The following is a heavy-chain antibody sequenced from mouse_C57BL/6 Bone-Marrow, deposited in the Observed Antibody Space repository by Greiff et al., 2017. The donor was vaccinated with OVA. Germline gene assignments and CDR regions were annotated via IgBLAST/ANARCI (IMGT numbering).Heavy chain of an antibody. D-gene: IGHD2-5*01. J-gene: IGHJ2*01. CDR1: GYTFTSYW. CDR3: AQYSNPGY. CDR2: IHPNSGST. V-gene: IGHV1-64*01. Sequence: VQLQQPGAELVKPGASVKMSCKASGYTFTSYWITWVKQRPGQGLEWIGMIHPNSGSTTYNEKFKSKATLTVAKSSRTAYMQISSLTSEDSAVYYCAQYSNPGYWGQGTTLTVSS.